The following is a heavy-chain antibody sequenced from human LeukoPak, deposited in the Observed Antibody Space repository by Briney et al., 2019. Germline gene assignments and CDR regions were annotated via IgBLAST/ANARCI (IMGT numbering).Heavy chain of an antibody. D-gene: IGHD5-12*01. CDR3: ARDGRSGYEDL. Sequence: SETLSLTCAVYGGSFSGYYWSWIRQPPGKGLEWIGSIYHVGGTYYNPSLKSRVTISIDTSKNQFSLKLTSVTAADTAIYYCARDGRSGYEDLWGPGTLVTVSS. J-gene: IGHJ5*02. CDR1: GGSFSGYY. V-gene: IGHV4-34*01. CDR2: IYHVGGT.